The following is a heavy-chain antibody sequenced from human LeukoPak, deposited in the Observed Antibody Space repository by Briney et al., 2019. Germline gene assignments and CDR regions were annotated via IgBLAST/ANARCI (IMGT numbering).Heavy chain of an antibody. D-gene: IGHD3-3*01. CDR2: INPNSGGT. V-gene: IGHV1-2*02. J-gene: IGHJ4*02. Sequence: ASVRVSCKASGYTFTSYYLHWVRQAPGQGLEWMGWINPNSGGTNYAQNFQGRVTMTRDTSISTAYMELSSLRSDDTAVYYCARGFPQFWGQGTLVTVSS. CDR1: GYTFTSYY. CDR3: ARGFPQF.